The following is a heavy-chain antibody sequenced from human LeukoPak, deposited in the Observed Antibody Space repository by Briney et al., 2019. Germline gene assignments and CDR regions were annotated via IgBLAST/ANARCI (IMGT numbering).Heavy chain of an antibody. CDR2: INPNSGGT. J-gene: IGHJ4*02. V-gene: IGHV1-2*02. CDR3: AGGGDVENFDY. Sequence: ASVKVSCKASGGTFSSYAISWVRQAPGQGLEWMGWINPNSGGTNYTQKFQGRVTMTRDTSISTAYMELSRLRSDDTAVYYCAGGGDVENFDYWGQGTLVTVSS. CDR1: GGTFSSYA. D-gene: IGHD3-10*01.